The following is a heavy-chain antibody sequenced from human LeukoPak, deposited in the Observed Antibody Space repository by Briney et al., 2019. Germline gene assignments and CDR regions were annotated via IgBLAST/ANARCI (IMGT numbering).Heavy chain of an antibody. Sequence: ASVKVSCKASGYTFTSYGISWVRQAPGQGLEWMGWSSAYNGNTNYAQKLQGRVTMTTDTSTSTAYMELRRLRSEDTAVYYCARDRLNPGGACLDYWGQGTLVTVSS. CDR2: SSAYNGNT. V-gene: IGHV1-18*01. CDR1: GYTFTSYG. CDR3: ARDRLNPGGACLDY. D-gene: IGHD1-1*01. J-gene: IGHJ4*02.